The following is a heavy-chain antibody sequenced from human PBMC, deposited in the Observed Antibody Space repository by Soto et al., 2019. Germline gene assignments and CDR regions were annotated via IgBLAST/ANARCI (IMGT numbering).Heavy chain of an antibody. V-gene: IGHV4-59*01. CDR2: IHYTGTT. CDR3: ARDSGREDY. J-gene: IGHJ4*02. Sequence: SETLSLTCTVSRGSINNSYWTWIRQPPGKRLEWIGYIHYTGTTNHNPSLRGRVTMSVDTSNNQFSLKLSSVTAADTAVYYCARDSGREDYWGQGTLVTVS. D-gene: IGHD3-10*01. CDR1: RGSINNSY.